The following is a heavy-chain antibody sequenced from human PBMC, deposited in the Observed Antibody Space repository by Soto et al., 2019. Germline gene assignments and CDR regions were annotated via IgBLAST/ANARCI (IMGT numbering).Heavy chain of an antibody. CDR2: IIPIFGTA. J-gene: IGHJ5*02. D-gene: IGHD3-9*01. Sequence: SVKVSCKASVGTFSSYAISWLLQAPGQGLEWMGGIIPIFGTANYAQKFQGRVTITADESTSTAYMELSSLRSEDTAVYYCASSVSPYDILAGYYTWFDPWGQGSLVTV. CDR3: ASSVSPYDILAGYYTWFDP. CDR1: VGTFSSYA. V-gene: IGHV1-69*13.